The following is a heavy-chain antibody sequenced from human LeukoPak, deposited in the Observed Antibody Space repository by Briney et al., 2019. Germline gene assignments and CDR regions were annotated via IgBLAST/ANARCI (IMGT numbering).Heavy chain of an antibody. CDR1: GFTISTSW. J-gene: IGHJ5*02. CDR3: ARDRQYCSGGSCYRWFDP. V-gene: IGHV3-7*03. D-gene: IGHD2-15*01. CDR2: IKQDGIEK. Sequence: GGSLRLSCTASGFTISTSWMSWVRQAPGKGLEWVANIKQDGIEKYYVDSVKGRFTISRDNAKNSLYLQMNSLRAEDTALYHCARDRQYCSGGSCYRWFDPWGQGTLVTVSS.